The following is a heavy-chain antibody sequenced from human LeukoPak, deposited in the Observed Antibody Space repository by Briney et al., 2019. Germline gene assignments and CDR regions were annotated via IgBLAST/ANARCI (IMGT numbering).Heavy chain of an antibody. J-gene: IGHJ4*02. D-gene: IGHD3-3*01. Sequence: SETLSLTCTVSGGSISSYYWSWIRQPAGKGLEWIGRIYTSGSTNYNPSLKSRVTMSVDTSKNQFSLKLSSVTAADTAVYYCARSVTYYDFWSGYHPDYYFDYWGQGTLVTVSS. CDR2: IYTSGST. CDR1: GGSISSYY. V-gene: IGHV4-4*07. CDR3: ARSVTYYDFWSGYHPDYYFDY.